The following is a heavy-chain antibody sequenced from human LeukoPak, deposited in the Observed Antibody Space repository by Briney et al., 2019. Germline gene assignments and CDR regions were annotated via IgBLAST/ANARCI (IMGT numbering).Heavy chain of an antibody. Sequence: GGSLRLSCAASGFTFSNAWMSWVRQAPGKGLEWVGRIKSKTDGGPTDYAAPVKGIFTISRDDSKNTLYLQMNSLKTKDTAVYYCTTDGDPGGGWFDPWGQGTLVTVSS. D-gene: IGHD2-21*02. CDR1: GFTFSNAW. CDR3: TTDGDPGGGWFDP. V-gene: IGHV3-15*01. J-gene: IGHJ5*02. CDR2: IKSKTDGGPT.